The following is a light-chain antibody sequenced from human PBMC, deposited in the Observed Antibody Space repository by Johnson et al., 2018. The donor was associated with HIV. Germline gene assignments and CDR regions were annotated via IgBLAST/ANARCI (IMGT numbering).Light chain of an antibody. J-gene: IGLJ1*01. CDR3: ETWDSSLSGYYV. CDR1: SSNIGNNY. V-gene: IGLV1-51*01. CDR2: DND. Sequence: QSLLTQPPSVSAAPGQKVTISCSGSSSNIGNNYVSWYQQFPGTAPKLLIYDNDKRPSGIPDRFSGSKSGTSATLGITGLQTGDEADYYCETWDSSLSGYYVVVTGTQLTGL.